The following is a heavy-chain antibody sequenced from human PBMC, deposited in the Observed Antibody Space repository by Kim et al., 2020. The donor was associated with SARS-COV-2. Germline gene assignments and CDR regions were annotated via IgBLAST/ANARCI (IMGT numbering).Heavy chain of an antibody. CDR1: GGSFSGYF. V-gene: IGHV4-34*01. D-gene: IGHD3-10*01. CDR2: INHSGST. J-gene: IGHJ6*02. Sequence: SETLSLTCAAYGGSFSGYFCSWICQRPGKGLELIWEINHSGSTNYNPSLKIRVTISVDTSTNQISLKLNSVTAAAAAVYYCARRGADGMAVGGQGTTVA. CDR3: ARRGADGMAV.